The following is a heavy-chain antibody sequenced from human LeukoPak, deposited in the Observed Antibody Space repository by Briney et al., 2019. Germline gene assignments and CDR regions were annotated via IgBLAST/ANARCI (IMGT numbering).Heavy chain of an antibody. J-gene: IGHJ4*02. V-gene: IGHV4-59*01. Sequence: SETLSLTCTVSGGSISSYYWSWIRQPPGKGLVWIGYIYYSGSTNYNPSLKSRVTISVDTSKNQFSLKLSSVTAADTAVYYCARDAAAGYFDYWGQGTLVTVSS. D-gene: IGHD6-13*01. CDR2: IYYSGST. CDR3: ARDAAAGYFDY. CDR1: GGSISSYY.